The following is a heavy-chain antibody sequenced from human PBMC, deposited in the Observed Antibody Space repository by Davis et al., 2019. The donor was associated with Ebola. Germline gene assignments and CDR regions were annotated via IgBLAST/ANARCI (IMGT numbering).Heavy chain of an antibody. Sequence: PGGSLRLSCAASGFTFSSYSMNWVRQAPGKGLEWVSYISSSSSTIYYADSVKGRFTISRDNAKNSLYLQMNSLRDEDTAVYYCARWKGSTSRITRYYYYGMDVWGQGTTVTVSS. V-gene: IGHV3-48*02. CDR3: ARWKGSTSRITRYYYYGMDV. D-gene: IGHD2-2*01. J-gene: IGHJ6*02. CDR2: ISSSSSTI. CDR1: GFTFSSYS.